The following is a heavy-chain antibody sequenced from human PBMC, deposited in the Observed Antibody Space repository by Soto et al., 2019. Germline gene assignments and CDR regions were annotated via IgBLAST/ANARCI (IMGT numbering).Heavy chain of an antibody. D-gene: IGHD2-21*02. Sequence: GGSLRLSCAASGFSFSVYALHWVRQAPGKGLEWVALISYDGRNKYYADSVQGRFTISRDNSKNTLYLQMNSLRAEDTAVYYCARDPGGGNSGFDYWGQGTLVTVSS. V-gene: IGHV3-30*04. CDR1: GFSFSVYA. CDR3: ARDPGGGNSGFDY. J-gene: IGHJ4*02. CDR2: ISYDGRNK.